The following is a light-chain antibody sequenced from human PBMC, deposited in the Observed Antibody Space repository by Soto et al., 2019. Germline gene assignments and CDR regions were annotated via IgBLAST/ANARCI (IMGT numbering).Light chain of an antibody. CDR1: TGTVTSGHY. Sequence: QAVVTQEPSLTVSPGGTVTLTCGSSTGTVTSGHYPYWFQQKPGQAPRTLIYDTSNTHSWTPARFSGSLLGGRAALTLSGAQPEDEADYYCVLSYGGARGVFGGGTKLTVL. CDR3: VLSYGGARGV. CDR2: DTS. J-gene: IGLJ3*02. V-gene: IGLV7-46*01.